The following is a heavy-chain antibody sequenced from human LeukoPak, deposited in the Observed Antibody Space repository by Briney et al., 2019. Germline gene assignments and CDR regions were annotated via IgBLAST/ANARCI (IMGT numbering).Heavy chain of an antibody. CDR2: ISGSGGST. V-gene: IGHV3-23*01. CDR1: GFTFSSYA. J-gene: IGHJ6*02. Sequence: GGSLRLSCAASGFTFSSYAMSWVRQAPGKGLEWVSAISGSGGSTYYADSVKGRFTISRDNSKNTLYLQMNSLRAEDTDVYYCAKDKKGGRWLQLGQYYYYGMDVWGQGTTVTVSS. D-gene: IGHD5-24*01. CDR3: AKDKKGGRWLQLGQYYYYGMDV.